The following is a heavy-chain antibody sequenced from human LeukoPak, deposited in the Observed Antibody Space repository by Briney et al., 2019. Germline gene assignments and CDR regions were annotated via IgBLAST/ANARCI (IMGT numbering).Heavy chain of an antibody. CDR3: ARGGDYDAFDI. CDR1: GYTFTGYY. V-gene: IGHV1-2*06. J-gene: IGHJ3*02. CDR2: INPNSGGT. Sequence: ASVKVSCKXSGYTFTGYYMHWVRQSPGQGLEWMGRINPNSGGTSYAQKFQGRVTMTRDTSISTAYMELSGLRSDDTAVYYCARGGDYDAFDIWGQGTMVTVSS. D-gene: IGHD4-17*01.